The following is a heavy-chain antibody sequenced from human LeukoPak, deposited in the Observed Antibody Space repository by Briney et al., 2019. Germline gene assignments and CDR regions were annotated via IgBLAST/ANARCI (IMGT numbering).Heavy chain of an antibody. CDR2: ISSSSSYI. CDR3: VRDRGRYDSSGYYYEGYFDY. J-gene: IGHJ4*02. CDR1: GFTVSSYT. D-gene: IGHD3-22*01. V-gene: IGHV3-21*01. Sequence: GGSLRLSCAASGFTVSSYTMNWVRQAPGKGLEWVSSISSSSSYIYYADSLKGRFAISRDDAKNSLYLQMNSLRAEDTAVYYCVRDRGRYDSSGYYYEGYFDYWGQGTLVTVSS.